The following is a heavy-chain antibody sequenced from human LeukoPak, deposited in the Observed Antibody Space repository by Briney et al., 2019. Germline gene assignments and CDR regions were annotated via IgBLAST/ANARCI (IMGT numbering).Heavy chain of an antibody. CDR3: ARGYCSGTSCFGAFDM. D-gene: IGHD2-2*01. CDR1: GFNFSSHW. V-gene: IGHV3-7*01. Sequence: GGSLRLSCAASGFNFSSHWMSWVRQAPGKGLEWVANIGQDGTEKNYVDSMKGRFTISRDNAKNSLYLQMSSLRAEDTAVYHCARGYCSGTSCFGAFDMWGQGTMVPVSS. J-gene: IGHJ3*02. CDR2: IGQDGTEK.